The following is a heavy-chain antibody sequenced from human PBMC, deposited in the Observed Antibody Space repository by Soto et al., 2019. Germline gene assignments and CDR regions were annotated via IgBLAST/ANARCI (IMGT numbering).Heavy chain of an antibody. Sequence: SETLSLTCAVYGGSFSGYYWSWIRQPPGKGLEWIGEINHSGSTNYNPSLKSRVTISVDTSKNQFSLKLSSVTAADTAVYYCARGRYYYGSGSYGVDYWGQGTLVTVSS. CDR2: INHSGST. V-gene: IGHV4-34*01. D-gene: IGHD3-10*01. CDR3: ARGRYYYGSGSYGVDY. CDR1: GGSFSGYY. J-gene: IGHJ4*02.